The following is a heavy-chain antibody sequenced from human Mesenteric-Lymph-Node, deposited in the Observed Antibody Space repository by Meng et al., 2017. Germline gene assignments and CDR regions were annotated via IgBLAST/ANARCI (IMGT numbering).Heavy chain of an antibody. V-gene: IGHV4-34*10. J-gene: IGHJ4*02. CDR1: GGSFSGYY. CDR3: ARHRDYAERDFDC. D-gene: IGHD4/OR15-4a*01. CDR2: MYYVGNS. Sequence: SETLSLTCAVYGGSFSGYYWSWIRQPPGKGLEWIGSMYYVGNSKYNPSLKSRITISVDTSNNQFSLKLRSVTAADTAVYYCARHRDYAERDFDCWGQGTLVTVSS.